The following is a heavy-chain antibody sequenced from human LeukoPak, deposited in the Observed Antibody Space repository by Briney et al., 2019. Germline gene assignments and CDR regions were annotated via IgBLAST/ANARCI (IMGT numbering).Heavy chain of an antibody. V-gene: IGHV3-15*01. J-gene: IGHJ5*02. Sequence: GGSLRLSCAASGFTFDDYGMSWVRQAPGKGLEWVGRIKSKTDGGTTDYAAPVKGRFTISRDDSKNTLYLQMNSLKTEDTAVYYCTTDPTIVLRYFDWLQHSERPSFDPWGQGTLVTVSS. CDR3: TTDPTIVLRYFDWLQHSERPSFDP. CDR1: GFTFDDYG. D-gene: IGHD3-9*01. CDR2: IKSKTDGGTT.